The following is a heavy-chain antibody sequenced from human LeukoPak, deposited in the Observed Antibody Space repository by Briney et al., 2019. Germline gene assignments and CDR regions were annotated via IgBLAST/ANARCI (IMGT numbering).Heavy chain of an antibody. V-gene: IGHV1-2*02. CDR2: INPNSGGT. Sequence: GASVKVSCKAPGYTFTGYYMHWVRQAPGQGLEWMGWINPNSGGTNYAQKFQGRVTMTRDTSISTAYMELSRLRSDDTAVYYCARDQYYDSKGWFDPWGQGTLVTVSS. J-gene: IGHJ5*02. CDR1: GYTFTGYY. D-gene: IGHD3-22*01. CDR3: ARDQYYDSKGWFDP.